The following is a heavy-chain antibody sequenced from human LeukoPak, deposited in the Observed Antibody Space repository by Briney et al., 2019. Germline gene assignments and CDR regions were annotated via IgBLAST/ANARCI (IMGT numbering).Heavy chain of an antibody. Sequence: GASVKVSCKASGGTFSSYAISWVRQAPGQGLAWMGRIIPILGIANYAQKFQGRVTITADKSTSTAYMELSSLRSEDTAVYYCARERTVTTLWWFDPWGQGTLVTVSS. CDR1: GGTFSSYA. D-gene: IGHD4-17*01. CDR2: IIPILGIA. CDR3: ARERTVTTLWWFDP. V-gene: IGHV1-69*04. J-gene: IGHJ5*02.